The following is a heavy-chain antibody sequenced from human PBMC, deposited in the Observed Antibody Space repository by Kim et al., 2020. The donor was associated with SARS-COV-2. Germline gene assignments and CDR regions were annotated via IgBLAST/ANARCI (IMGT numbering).Heavy chain of an antibody. Sequence: SETLSLTCTVSGGSISSSSYYWGWIRQPPGKGLEWIGSIYYSGSTYYNPSLKSRVTISVDTSKNQFSLKLSSVTAADTAVYYCARVSRGSSWYLASNWFDPWGQGTLVTVSS. J-gene: IGHJ5*02. CDR1: GGSISSSSYY. D-gene: IGHD6-13*01. CDR3: ARVSRGSSWYLASNWFDP. V-gene: IGHV4-39*07. CDR2: IYYSGST.